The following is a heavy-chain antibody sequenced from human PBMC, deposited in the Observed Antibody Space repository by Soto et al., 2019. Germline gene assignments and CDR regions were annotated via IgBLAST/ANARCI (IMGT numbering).Heavy chain of an antibody. V-gene: IGHV3-21*01. Sequence: EVQLGESGGGLVKPGGSLRLSCAASGFTFSSYSMNWVRQAPGKGLEWVSSISSSSSYIYYADSVKGRFTISRDNDKNSLYLQMNSLRAEDTAVYYCARDIDYYDSSGYYRDYWGQGTLVTVSS. CDR2: ISSSSSYI. CDR3: ARDIDYYDSSGYYRDY. D-gene: IGHD3-22*01. J-gene: IGHJ4*02. CDR1: GFTFSSYS.